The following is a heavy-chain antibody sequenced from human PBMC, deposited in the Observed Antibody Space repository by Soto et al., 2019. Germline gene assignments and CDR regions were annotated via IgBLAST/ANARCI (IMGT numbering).Heavy chain of an antibody. CDR2: ISSNGGST. J-gene: IGHJ5*02. D-gene: IGHD3-3*01. CDR1: GFTFSIYA. V-gene: IGHV3-64D*06. CDR3: AGGEWFPNWFDP. Sequence: GGSLRLSCSASGFTFSIYAMHWGRQAPWKGLEYVSAISSNGGSTYYADSVKGRFTISRDNSKNTLYLQMSSLRAEDTAVYYCAGGEWFPNWFDPWGQGTLVTVSS.